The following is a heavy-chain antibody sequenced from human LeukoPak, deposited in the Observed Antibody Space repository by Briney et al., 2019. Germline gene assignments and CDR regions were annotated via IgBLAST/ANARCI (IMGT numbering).Heavy chain of an antibody. D-gene: IGHD6-13*01. Sequence: SETLSLTCTVSGDSISSNDYYWGRIRQPPGKGLEWIGTIYYSGSTYYKPSLKSRVTISLDTSKNQFSLKLSSVTAADTAVYYCARHSSSWSPGPDYWGQGTLVIVSS. CDR3: ARHSSSWSPGPDY. CDR2: IYYSGST. J-gene: IGHJ4*02. V-gene: IGHV4-39*01. CDR1: GDSISSNDYY.